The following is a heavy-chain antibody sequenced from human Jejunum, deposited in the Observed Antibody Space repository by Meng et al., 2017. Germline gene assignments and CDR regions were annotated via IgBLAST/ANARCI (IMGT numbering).Heavy chain of an antibody. CDR1: GFAVSTNY. D-gene: IGHD6-19*01. J-gene: IGHJ4*02. CDR3: ARDWVAVAD. Sequence: VRVVETGGGLIQPGGSLSLSGAASGFAVSTNYLSWVRQAPGKGLEWVSVIYSGGNTYYADSVKGRFTISRDGSKNTLYLQMNSLRAEDTAVYYCARDWVAVADWGQGTLVTVSS. CDR2: IYSGGNT. V-gene: IGHV3-53*02.